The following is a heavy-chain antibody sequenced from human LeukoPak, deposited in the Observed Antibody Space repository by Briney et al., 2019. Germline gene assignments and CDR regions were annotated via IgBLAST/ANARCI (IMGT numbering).Heavy chain of an antibody. CDR3: AKGVFLDY. V-gene: IGHV3-23*01. J-gene: IGHJ4*02. CDR2: ISDSGGST. D-gene: IGHD2-8*01. CDR1: GFTFSKHA. Sequence: PGGSLRLSCAASGFTFSKHALSWVRQAPGKGLEWVSAISDSGGSTYYADSVKGRFTISRDNSKNTLHLQMNSLRAEDTAVYYCAKGVFLDYWGQGTLVTVSS.